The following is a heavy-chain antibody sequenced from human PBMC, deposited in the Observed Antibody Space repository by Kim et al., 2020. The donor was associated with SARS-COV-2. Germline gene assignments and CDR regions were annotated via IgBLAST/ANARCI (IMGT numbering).Heavy chain of an antibody. CDR2: ISGSGGST. CDR3: AKGLRYCSSTSCSPGVDY. V-gene: IGHV3-23*01. Sequence: GGSLRLSCAASGFTFSSYAMSWVRQAPGKGLEWVSAISGSGGSTYYADSVKGRFTISRDNSKNTLYLQMNSLRAEDTAVYYCAKGLRYCSSTSCSPGVDYWGQGTLVTVSS. D-gene: IGHD2-2*01. CDR1: GFTFSSYA. J-gene: IGHJ4*02.